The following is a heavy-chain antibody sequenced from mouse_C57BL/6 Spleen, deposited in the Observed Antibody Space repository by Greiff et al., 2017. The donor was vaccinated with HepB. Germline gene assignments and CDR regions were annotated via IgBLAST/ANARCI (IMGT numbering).Heavy chain of an antibody. CDR1: GYAFSSYW. J-gene: IGHJ3*01. CDR3: AREGDGYSFAY. Sequence: QVQLQQSGAELVKPGASVKISCKASGYAFSSYWMNWVKQRPGKGLEWIGQIYPGDGDTNYNGQFKGKATLTADKSSSTAYMQLSSLTSEDAAVYFCAREGDGYSFAYWGQGTLVTVSA. V-gene: IGHV1-80*01. D-gene: IGHD2-3*01. CDR2: IYPGDGDT.